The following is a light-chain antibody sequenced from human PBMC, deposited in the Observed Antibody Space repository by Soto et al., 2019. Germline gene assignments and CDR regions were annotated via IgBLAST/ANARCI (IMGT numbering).Light chain of an antibody. J-gene: IGKJ4*01. CDR1: QSVTTT. CDR3: QQYKDWPLT. CDR2: GAS. V-gene: IGKV3-15*01. Sequence: EIVMTQSPATLSVSPGERATLSCRASQSVTTTLAWYQQEPGQAPRLLVYGASTRATGIPARFSGSGSGTEFILTISSLQSEDFAVYYCQQYKDWPLTFGGGTKVDIK.